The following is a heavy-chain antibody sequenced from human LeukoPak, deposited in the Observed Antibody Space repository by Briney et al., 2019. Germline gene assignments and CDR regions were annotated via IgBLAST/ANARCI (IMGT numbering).Heavy chain of an antibody. D-gene: IGHD3-3*01. CDR3: AKALTIFGVVPFDY. Sequence: GGSLRLSCAASGFTFSSYGMHWVRQAPGKGLEWVVFIRYDGSNKYYADSVKGRFTISRDNSKNTLYLQMNSLRAEDTAVYYCAKALTIFGVVPFDYWGQGTLVTVSS. V-gene: IGHV3-30*02. CDR1: GFTFSSYG. CDR2: IRYDGSNK. J-gene: IGHJ4*02.